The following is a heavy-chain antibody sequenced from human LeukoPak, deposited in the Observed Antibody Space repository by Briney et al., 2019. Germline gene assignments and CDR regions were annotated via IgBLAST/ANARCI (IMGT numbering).Heavy chain of an antibody. J-gene: IGHJ4*02. D-gene: IGHD6-19*01. CDR1: GGSINSYY. CDR3: ARMEIIAVAGTIDY. CDR2: IHYTGST. V-gene: IGHV4-59*08. Sequence: SETLSLTCTVSGGSINSYYWSWIRQPPGKGLECIGYIHYTGSTNYNPSLKSRVTISVDTSKNQFSLKLSSVTAADTAVYYCARMEIIAVAGTIDYWGQGTLVTVSS.